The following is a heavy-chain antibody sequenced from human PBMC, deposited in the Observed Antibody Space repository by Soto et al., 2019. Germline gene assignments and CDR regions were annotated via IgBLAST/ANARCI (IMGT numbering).Heavy chain of an antibody. CDR1: GYTFTGYY. CDR2: INPNSGGT. Sequence: VSVKVSCKASGYTFTGYYMHWVRRAPGQGLEWMGWINPNSGGTNYAQKFQGWVTMTRDTSISTAYMELSRLRSDDTAVYYCARFGDGYNKKNYYYYGMDVWGQGTTVTVSS. V-gene: IGHV1-2*04. J-gene: IGHJ6*02. D-gene: IGHD3-3*01. CDR3: ARFGDGYNKKNYYYYGMDV.